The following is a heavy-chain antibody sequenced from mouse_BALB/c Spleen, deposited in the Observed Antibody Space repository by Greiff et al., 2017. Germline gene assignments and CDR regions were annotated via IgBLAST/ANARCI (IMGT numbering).Heavy chain of an antibody. CDR2: ISYEGSN. CDR3: AREAITTGAY. V-gene: IGHV3-6*02. J-gene: IGHJ3*01. Sequence: ESGPGLVKPSQSLSLTCSVTGYSITSGYYWNWIRQFPGNKLEWMGYISYEGSNNYNPSLKNRISITRDTSKNQFFLKLNSVTTEDTATYFCAREAITTGAYWGQGTLVTVSA. D-gene: IGHD2-4*01. CDR1: GYSITSGYY.